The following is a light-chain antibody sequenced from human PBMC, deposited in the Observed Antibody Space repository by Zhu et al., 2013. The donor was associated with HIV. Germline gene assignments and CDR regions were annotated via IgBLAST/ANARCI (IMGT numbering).Light chain of an antibody. V-gene: IGKV1-5*01. J-gene: IGKJ1*01. CDR3: QQYNSYSPVT. Sequence: DIQVTQSPSTLSTSVGDRVTITCRASRSIGNSLAWYQQKPGKAPKLLIYDASSLESGVPSRFSGSGSGTQFTLTISSLQPDDFANYYCQQYNSYSPVTIGQGTKVEIK. CDR1: RSIGNS. CDR2: DAS.